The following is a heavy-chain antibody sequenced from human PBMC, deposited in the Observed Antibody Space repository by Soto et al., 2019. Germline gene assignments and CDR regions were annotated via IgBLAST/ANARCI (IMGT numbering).Heavy chain of an antibody. Sequence: GGSLRLSCAASGFTFSSYSMNWVRQAPGKGLEWVSSISSSSSYIYYADSVKGRFTISRDNAKNSLYLQMNSLRAEDTAVYYCARWGGYSGYDYYYYGMDVWGQGTTVTVSS. D-gene: IGHD5-12*01. CDR2: ISSSSSYI. J-gene: IGHJ6*02. CDR1: GFTFSSYS. CDR3: ARWGGYSGYDYYYYGMDV. V-gene: IGHV3-21*01.